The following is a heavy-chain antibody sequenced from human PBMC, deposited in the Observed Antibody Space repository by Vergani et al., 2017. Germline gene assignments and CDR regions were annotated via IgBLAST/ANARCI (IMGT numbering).Heavy chain of an antibody. D-gene: IGHD3-9*01. CDR3: AKDCLRYFALNGFDP. CDR1: GFTFSSYG. J-gene: IGHJ5*02. CDR2: IRGSGSST. Sequence: EVQLLESGGGLVQPGGSLRLSCAASGFTFSSYGMSWVRQAPGKGLEWVAAIRGSGSSTYYADSVKGRFTISSDNSKNTMYLQMNSLRAEDTAVYYCAKDCLRYFALNGFDPWGQGTLVTVSS. V-gene: IGHV3-23*01.